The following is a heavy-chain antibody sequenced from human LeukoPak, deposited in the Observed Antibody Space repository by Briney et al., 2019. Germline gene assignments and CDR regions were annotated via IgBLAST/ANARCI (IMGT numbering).Heavy chain of an antibody. CDR2: ISAYNGNT. CDR1: GYTFTSYG. V-gene: IGHV1-18*01. J-gene: IGHJ6*03. D-gene: IGHD2-2*01. CDR3: ARDYGVVVPAAYMDV. Sequence: ASVKVSCKASGYTFTSYGISRLRQAPGQGLEWMGWISAYNGNTNYAQKLQGRVTMTTDTSTSTAYMELRSLRSDDTAVYYCARDYGVVVPAAYMDVWGKGTTVTVSS.